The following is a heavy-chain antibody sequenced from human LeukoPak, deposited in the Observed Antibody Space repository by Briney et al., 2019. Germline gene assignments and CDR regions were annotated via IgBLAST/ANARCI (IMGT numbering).Heavy chain of an antibody. Sequence: SVKVSCKASGYTFTSSAMQWVRQARGQRLEWIGWIIVGSGNTNYAQKFQERVTITRDMSISTAYMDLSSLRSEDTAVYYCARGEYCSGGSCSPYVDVWGQGTTVTVSS. J-gene: IGHJ6*02. CDR2: IIVGSGNT. CDR1: GYTFTSSA. CDR3: ARGEYCSGGSCSPYVDV. V-gene: IGHV1-58*02. D-gene: IGHD2-15*01.